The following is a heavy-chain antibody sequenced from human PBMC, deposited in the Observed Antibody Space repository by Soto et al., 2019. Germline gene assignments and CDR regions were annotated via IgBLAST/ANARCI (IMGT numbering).Heavy chain of an antibody. D-gene: IGHD6-6*01. CDR3: ARGQGSSSWYYYYGMDV. CDR1: GYTFTSYD. CDR2: MNPNSGNT. J-gene: IGHJ6*02. Sequence: GASVKVSCKASGYTFTSYDINWVRQATGQGLEWMGWMNPNSGNTGYAQKFQGRVTMTRNTSISTAYMELSSLRSEDTAVYYCARGQGSSSWYYYYGMDVWGQGTTVTVSS. V-gene: IGHV1-8*01.